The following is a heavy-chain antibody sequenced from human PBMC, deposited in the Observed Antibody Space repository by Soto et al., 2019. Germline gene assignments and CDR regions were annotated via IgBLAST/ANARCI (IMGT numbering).Heavy chain of an antibody. Sequence: LRLSCAASGFTFYSYSMNWVRQAPGKGLEWVSSISGSGSYIKYADSVKGRFTISRDNARNSLSLQMNSLRAEDTAVYYCARDGIDSSGSIFYYYYGMDVWGQGTTVTLSS. CDR2: ISGSGSYI. J-gene: IGHJ6*02. D-gene: IGHD3-22*01. V-gene: IGHV3-21*01. CDR3: ARDGIDSSGSIFYYYYGMDV. CDR1: GFTFYSYS.